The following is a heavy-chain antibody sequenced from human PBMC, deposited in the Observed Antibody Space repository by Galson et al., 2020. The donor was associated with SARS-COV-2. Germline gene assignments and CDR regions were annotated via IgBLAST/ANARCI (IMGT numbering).Heavy chain of an antibody. CDR2: ISAYNGNT. D-gene: IGHD3-10*01. V-gene: IGHV1-18*01. J-gene: IGHJ4*02. CDR3: ARGGPAYNNSPNPSPQFDY. CDR1: GYTFTSYG. Sequence: ASVKVSCKASGYTFTSYGISWVRQAPGQGLEWMGWISAYNGNTNYAQKLQGRVTMTTDTSTSTAYMELRSLRSDDTAVYYCARGGPAYNNSPNPSPQFDYWGQGTLVTVSS.